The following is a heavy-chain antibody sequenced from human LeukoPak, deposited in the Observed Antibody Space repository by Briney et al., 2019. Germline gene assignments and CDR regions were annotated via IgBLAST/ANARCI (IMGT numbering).Heavy chain of an antibody. D-gene: IGHD5-18*01. J-gene: IGHJ4*02. CDR1: GFTFSSYA. Sequence: GGSLRLSCAASGFTFSSYAMSWVRQAPGKGLEWVANIKQDGSEKYYVDSVKGRFTISRDNAKNSLYLQMNSLRAEDTAVYYCARDPRRGYSYQDYWGQGTLVTVSS. CDR2: IKQDGSEK. V-gene: IGHV3-7*01. CDR3: ARDPRRGYSYQDY.